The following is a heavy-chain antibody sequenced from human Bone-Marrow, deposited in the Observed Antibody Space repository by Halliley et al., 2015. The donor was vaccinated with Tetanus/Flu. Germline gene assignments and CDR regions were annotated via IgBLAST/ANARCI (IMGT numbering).Heavy chain of an antibody. D-gene: IGHD3-22*01. Sequence: QLVQSGAELKKAGESLRISCRGSGYTFTDYWIIWVRQMPGKGLEWLGRIDPDDSYTNYNPSFQGHVTMSVDKSISTASLQWSGLGAAVTAMYYCARRAYFESSAPRMLDAFDLWGLGTMVTVSS. CDR3: ARRAYFESSAPRMLDAFDL. CDR2: IDPDDSYT. CDR1: GYTFTDYW. V-gene: IGHV5-10-1*01. J-gene: IGHJ3*01.